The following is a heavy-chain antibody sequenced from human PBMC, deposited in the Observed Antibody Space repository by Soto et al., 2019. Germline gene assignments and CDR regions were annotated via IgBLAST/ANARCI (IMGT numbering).Heavy chain of an antibody. Sequence: GGSLRLSCAASGFTFSSYAMSWVRQAPGKGLEWVSAISGSGGSTYYADSVKGRFTISRDNSKNTLYLQMNSLRAEDTAVYYCAKPPLQVDSGYDRYYYYGMDVWGQGTTVTVSS. CDR1: GFTFSSYA. CDR3: AKPPLQVDSGYDRYYYYGMDV. D-gene: IGHD5-12*01. V-gene: IGHV3-23*01. CDR2: ISGSGGST. J-gene: IGHJ6*02.